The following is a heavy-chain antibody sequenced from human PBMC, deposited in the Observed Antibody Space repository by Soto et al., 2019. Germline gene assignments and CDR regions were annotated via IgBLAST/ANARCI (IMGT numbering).Heavy chain of an antibody. D-gene: IGHD2-8*01. CDR3: AREAPNGSRRCYFAY. Sequence: QVQLVQSGAEVKQPGSSVKVSCKASGGTFSSYAISWVRQAPVQGLEWMGGIIPIFGTANYAQNFQGRVTITADESTSTAYMELSSLRSADTAVYYCAREAPNGSRRCYFAYCGQGTLVTVSS. CDR1: GGTFSSYA. CDR2: IIPIFGTA. V-gene: IGHV1-69*01. J-gene: IGHJ4*02.